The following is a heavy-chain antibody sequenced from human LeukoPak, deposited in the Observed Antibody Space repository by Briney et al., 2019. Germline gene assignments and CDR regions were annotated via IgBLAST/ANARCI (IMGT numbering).Heavy chain of an antibody. CDR1: GFTVSSNY. CDR3: ASDYGSGSPSYYGMDV. Sequence: GGSLRLSCAASGFTVSSNYMSWVRQAPGKGLEWVSAISGSGGSTYYADSVKGRFTISRDNSKNTLYLQMNSLRAEDTAVYYCASDYGSGSPSYYGMDVWGQGTTVTVSS. J-gene: IGHJ6*02. V-gene: IGHV3-23*01. CDR2: ISGSGGST. D-gene: IGHD3-10*01.